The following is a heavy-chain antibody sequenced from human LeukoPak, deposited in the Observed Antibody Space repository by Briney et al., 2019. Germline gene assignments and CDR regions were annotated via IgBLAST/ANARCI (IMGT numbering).Heavy chain of an antibody. CDR3: AKRKDTSGYYSAFDY. D-gene: IGHD3-22*01. Sequence: GGSLRLSCAASGFTFSSYAMSWVRQAPGKGLEWVSAISGGGGSTYYADSVKGRFTISRDNSKNTLYLQMNSLRAEDTAVYYCAKRKDTSGYYSAFDYWGQGTRVTVSS. J-gene: IGHJ4*02. CDR2: ISGGGGST. CDR1: GFTFSSYA. V-gene: IGHV3-23*01.